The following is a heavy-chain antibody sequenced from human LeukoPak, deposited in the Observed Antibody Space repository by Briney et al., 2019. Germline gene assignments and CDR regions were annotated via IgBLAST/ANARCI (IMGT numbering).Heavy chain of an antibody. CDR3: ARDERYDSSGYPFDY. Sequence: ASVKVSCKASGYTFTGYYMHWVRQAPRQGLEWMGWINPNSGGANYAQKFQGRVTMTRDTSISTAYMDLSRLRSDDTAVYYCARDERYDSSGYPFDYWGQGTLVTVSS. D-gene: IGHD3-22*01. V-gene: IGHV1-2*02. CDR2: INPNSGGA. CDR1: GYTFTGYY. J-gene: IGHJ4*02.